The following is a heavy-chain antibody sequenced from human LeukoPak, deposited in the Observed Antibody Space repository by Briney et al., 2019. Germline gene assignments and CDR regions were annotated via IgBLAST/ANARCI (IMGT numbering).Heavy chain of an antibody. CDR2: IYYSGST. CDR1: GGSISSSSYY. D-gene: IGHD6-19*01. CDR3: ARGAVAGTEDY. Sequence: PSETLSLTCTVSGGSISSSSYYWGWIRQPPGKGREWIGSIYYSGSTYYNPSLKSRVTMSVDTSKNQFSLKLSSVTAADTAVYYCARGAVAGTEDYWGQGTLLTVSS. J-gene: IGHJ4*02. V-gene: IGHV4-39*07.